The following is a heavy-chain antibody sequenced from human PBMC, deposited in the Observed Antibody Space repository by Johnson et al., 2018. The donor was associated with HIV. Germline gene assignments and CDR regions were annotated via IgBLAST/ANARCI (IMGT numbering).Heavy chain of an antibody. Sequence: QVQLVESGGGVVQPGGSLRLSCAASGFIFSNYWMSWVRQAPGKGLEWVSYISSSGSTIYYADSVKGRFTISRDNAKNSLYLQMNSLSAEDTALYYCARESSAGEYSYGIIWGQGTMVTVSS. J-gene: IGHJ3*02. CDR3: ARESSAGEYSYGII. CDR1: GFIFSNYW. CDR2: ISSSGSTI. D-gene: IGHD5-18*01. V-gene: IGHV3-11*01.